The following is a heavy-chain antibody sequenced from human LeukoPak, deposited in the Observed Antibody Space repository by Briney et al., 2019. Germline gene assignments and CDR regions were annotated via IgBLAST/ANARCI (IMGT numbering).Heavy chain of an antibody. CDR1: DGSFSGYY. Sequence: SETLSLTCAVYDGSFSGYYWSWIRQPPGKGLEWIGEINHSGSTNYNPSLKSRVTISVDTSKNQFSLKLSSVTAADTAVYYCARKAPHYYDSSGYYYYFDYWGQGTLVTVSS. V-gene: IGHV4-34*01. CDR2: INHSGST. J-gene: IGHJ4*02. CDR3: ARKAPHYYDSSGYYYYFDY. D-gene: IGHD3-22*01.